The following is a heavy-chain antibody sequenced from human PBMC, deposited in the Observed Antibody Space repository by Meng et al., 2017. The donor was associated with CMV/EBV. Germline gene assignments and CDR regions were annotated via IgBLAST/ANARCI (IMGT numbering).Heavy chain of an antibody. Sequence: GGSLRLSCAASGFTFSTYVMHWVRQAPGKGLECVAVVSYDGSNKYYADSVKGRFTISRDNAKNSLYLQMNSLRAEDTAVYYCARESVVIQALGRAFDIWGQGTMVTVSS. J-gene: IGHJ3*02. V-gene: IGHV3-30-3*01. D-gene: IGHD2-2*01. CDR3: ARESVVIQALGRAFDI. CDR1: GFTFSTYV. CDR2: VSYDGSNK.